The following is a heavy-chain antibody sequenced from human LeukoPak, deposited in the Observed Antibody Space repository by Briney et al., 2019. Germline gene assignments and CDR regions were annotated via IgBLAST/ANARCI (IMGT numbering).Heavy chain of an antibody. CDR1: GFTFSRSW. J-gene: IGHJ4*02. CDR2: IKEDGSQT. CDR3: ANSLDY. V-gene: IGHV3-7*01. D-gene: IGHD2-21*01. Sequence: PGGSLRLSCVASGFTFSRSWMDRVRQAPGKGPEWVANIKEDGSQTYYVDSAKGRFTISRDNAKNSLYLQMDSLRVEDTAIYYCANSLDYWGRGTLVTVSS.